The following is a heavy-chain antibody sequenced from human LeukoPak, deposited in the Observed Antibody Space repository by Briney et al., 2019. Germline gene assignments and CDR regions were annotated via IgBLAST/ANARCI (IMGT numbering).Heavy chain of an antibody. CDR1: TGSISSSSYY. CDR3: ARDGRGSGTELNWFDP. D-gene: IGHD6-13*01. J-gene: IGHJ5*02. V-gene: IGHV4-39*07. Sequence: SETLSLTCTVSTGSISSSSYYWGWLRQPPGKGLEWIASIYYSGSTYYNPSLKSRVTISVDTSKNQFSPKLSSVTAADTAVYYCARDGRGSGTELNWFDPWGQGTLVTVSS. CDR2: IYYSGST.